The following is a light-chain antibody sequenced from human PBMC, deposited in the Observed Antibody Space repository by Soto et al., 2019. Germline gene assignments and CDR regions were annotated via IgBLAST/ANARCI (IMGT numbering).Light chain of an antibody. V-gene: IGKV1-39*01. J-gene: IGKJ3*01. CDR1: QSINNC. CDR2: AAS. CDR3: QQGFNTPNT. Sequence: DIQMTQSPSSLSASVGDRATITCRASQSINNCLNWYQQKPGKAPNLLIYAASSLQSGVPSRFSGSGSGTHFTLSISSLQPEDFATYYCQQGFNTPNTFGPGTTVDIK.